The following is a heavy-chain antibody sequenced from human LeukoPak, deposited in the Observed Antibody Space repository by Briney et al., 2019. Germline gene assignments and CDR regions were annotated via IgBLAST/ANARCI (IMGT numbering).Heavy chain of an antibody. V-gene: IGHV3-23*01. J-gene: IGHJ4*02. D-gene: IGHD3-9*01. CDR3: AKWGDYDILTGYYVPDY. Sequence: GGYLRLSCVASGFTFTNYAMSWVRQAPGKGLEWVSAITGSDGSSYYADSVKGRFTISRDNSKNTLYPQVNSLRAEDTAVYYCAKWGDYDILTGYYVPDYWGQGTLVTVSS. CDR1: GFTFTNYA. CDR2: ITGSDGSS.